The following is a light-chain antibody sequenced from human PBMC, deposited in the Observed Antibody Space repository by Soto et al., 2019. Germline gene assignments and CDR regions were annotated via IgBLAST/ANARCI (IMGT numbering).Light chain of an antibody. CDR3: SSYTSTSTVV. Sequence: QSALTQPASVSGSPGQSITISCTGTGSDVGGNNYVSWYQHHPGKAPKLLIYEVINRPSGVSNRFSGSKSGNTASLTISGLQTADEADYYCSSYTSTSTVVFGGGTKLT. CDR2: EVI. CDR1: GSDVGGNNY. V-gene: IGLV2-14*01. J-gene: IGLJ2*01.